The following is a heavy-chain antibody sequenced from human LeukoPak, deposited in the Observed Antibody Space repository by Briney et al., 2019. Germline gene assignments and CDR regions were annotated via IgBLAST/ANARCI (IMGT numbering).Heavy chain of an antibody. J-gene: IGHJ3*02. CDR3: ARERSGSEIFARSFDI. D-gene: IGHD3-3*01. Sequence: PSGTLSLTCAVSGGSISSSNWWSWVRQPPGKGLGWIGEIYHSGSTNYNPSLKSRITISVDKSKNQFSLKLASVTAADTAVYYCARERSGSEIFARSFDIWGQGTMVTVSS. V-gene: IGHV4-4*02. CDR1: GGSISSSNW. CDR2: IYHSGST.